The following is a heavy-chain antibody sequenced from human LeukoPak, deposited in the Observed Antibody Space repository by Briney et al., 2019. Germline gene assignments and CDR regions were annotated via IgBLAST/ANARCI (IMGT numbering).Heavy chain of an antibody. CDR1: GGSISSYY. D-gene: IGHD6-13*01. CDR3: ARGSRTPYSSSWSGGAFDI. J-gene: IGHJ3*02. CDR2: IYTSGST. Sequence: SETLSLTCTVSGGSISSYYWSRIRQPAGKGLEWIGRIYTSGSTNYNPSLKSRVTMSVDTSKNQFSLKLSSVTSADTSVYYCARGSRTPYSSSWSGGAFDIWGQGTMVTVSS. V-gene: IGHV4-4*07.